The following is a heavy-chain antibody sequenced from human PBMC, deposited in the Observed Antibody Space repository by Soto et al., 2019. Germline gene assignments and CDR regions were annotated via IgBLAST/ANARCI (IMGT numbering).Heavy chain of an antibody. J-gene: IGHJ6*02. Sequence: SETLSLTCTVSGGSISSYYWSWIRQPPGKGLEWIGYIYYSGSTNYNPSLKSRVTISVDTSKNQFSLKLSSVTAADTAVYYCARDRTQTYYDFWSGYYRAHYYYGMDVWGQGATVTVSS. CDR2: IYYSGST. D-gene: IGHD3-3*01. V-gene: IGHV4-59*01. CDR1: GGSISSYY. CDR3: ARDRTQTYYDFWSGYYRAHYYYGMDV.